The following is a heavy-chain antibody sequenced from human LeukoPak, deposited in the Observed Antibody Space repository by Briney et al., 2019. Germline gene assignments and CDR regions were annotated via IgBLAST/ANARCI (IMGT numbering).Heavy chain of an antibody. Sequence: PGGSPRLSCAASGFTFSSYGMHWVRQAPGKGLEWVAFIRYDGSNKYYADSVKGRFTISRDNAKNSLYLQMNSLRAEDTAVYYCARAASVGATSAFDIWGQGTMVTVSS. CDR1: GFTFSSYG. D-gene: IGHD1-26*01. V-gene: IGHV3-30*02. J-gene: IGHJ3*02. CDR3: ARAASVGATSAFDI. CDR2: IRYDGSNK.